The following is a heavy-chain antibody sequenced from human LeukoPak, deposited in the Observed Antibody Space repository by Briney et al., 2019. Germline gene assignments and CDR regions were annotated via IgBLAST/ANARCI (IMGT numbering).Heavy chain of an antibody. CDR2: ISGSGGST. CDR1: GFTFSNYG. V-gene: IGHV3-23*01. J-gene: IGHJ4*02. Sequence: GGSLRLSCAASGFTFSNYGMSWVRQAPGKGLEWVSAISGSGGSTYYADSVKGRFTISRDNSKNTLYLQMNSLRAEDTAVYYCAKDRMVRGVEFDYWGQGTLVTVSS. D-gene: IGHD3-10*01. CDR3: AKDRMVRGVEFDY.